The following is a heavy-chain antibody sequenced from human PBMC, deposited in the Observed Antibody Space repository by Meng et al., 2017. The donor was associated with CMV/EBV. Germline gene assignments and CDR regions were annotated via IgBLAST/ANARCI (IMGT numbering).Heavy chain of an antibody. J-gene: IGHJ4*02. D-gene: IGHD3-9*01. CDR2: ISRNSGNI. V-gene: IGHV3-9*01. Sequence: SLKISCAASGITFDDYAMHWVRQAPGKGMEWVSGISRNSGNIGYADSVKGRFTISRDNAKNSLYLQMNRLRVEDTALYYCAKDPNDATLGGYSFGGQGTLVTVSS. CDR3: AKDPNDATLGGYSF. CDR1: GITFDDYA.